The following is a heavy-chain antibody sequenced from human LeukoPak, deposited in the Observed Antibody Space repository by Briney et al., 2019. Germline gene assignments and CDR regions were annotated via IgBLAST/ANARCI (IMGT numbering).Heavy chain of an antibody. Sequence: ASVKVSCKASGYTFTSYDNNWVRQATGQGLEWMGWMNPNSGNTGYAQKFQGRVTMTRNTSISTAYMELNSLRSEDTAVYYCARGRRVGATISVYWGQGTLVTVSS. V-gene: IGHV1-8*01. CDR2: MNPNSGNT. CDR1: GYTFTSYD. CDR3: ARGRRVGATISVY. D-gene: IGHD1-26*01. J-gene: IGHJ4*02.